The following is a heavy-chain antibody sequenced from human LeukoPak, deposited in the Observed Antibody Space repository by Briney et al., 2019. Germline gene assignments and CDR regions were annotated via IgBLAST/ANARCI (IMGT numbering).Heavy chain of an antibody. J-gene: IGHJ4*02. V-gene: IGHV3-23*01. D-gene: IGHD2-2*01. Sequence: GGSLRLSCAASGFTFSSYAMSWVRQAPGKGLEWVSAISGSGGSTYYADSVKGRFTISRDNSRNTLYLQMNSLRAGDTAVYYCAKSFRSTSLDYWGQGTLVTVSS. CDR3: AKSFRSTSLDY. CDR1: GFTFSSYA. CDR2: ISGSGGST.